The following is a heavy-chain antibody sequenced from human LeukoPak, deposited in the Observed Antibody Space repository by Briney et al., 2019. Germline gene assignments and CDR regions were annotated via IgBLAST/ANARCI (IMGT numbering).Heavy chain of an antibody. CDR2: ISYDGSNE. D-gene: IGHD2-21*02. J-gene: IGHJ6*03. CDR1: GFTFSSYV. Sequence: PGGSLRLSCAASGFTFSSYVMHWVRQAPGKGLEWVAIISYDGSNEYYADSVKGRFTISRDNSKNTLYLQMNSLRAADTAVYYCARGEVVTAIYYYYMDVWGKGTTVTVSS. V-gene: IGHV3-30*04. CDR3: ARGEVVTAIYYYYMDV.